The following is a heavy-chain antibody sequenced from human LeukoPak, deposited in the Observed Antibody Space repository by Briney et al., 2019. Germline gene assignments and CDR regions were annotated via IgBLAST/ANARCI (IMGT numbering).Heavy chain of an antibody. D-gene: IGHD5-18*01. Sequence: GRSLRLSWAASGFTVSSKYISWVRPAPEKGLEWVSVIYTAGSTHYADSVKGRFTISRDNSKNTLYLQMNSLRAEDTAVYYCARGTTSEVTAGDYWGRGTLVTVSS. J-gene: IGHJ4*02. CDR2: IYTAGST. V-gene: IGHV3-53*01. CDR1: GFTVSSKY. CDR3: ARGTTSEVTAGDY.